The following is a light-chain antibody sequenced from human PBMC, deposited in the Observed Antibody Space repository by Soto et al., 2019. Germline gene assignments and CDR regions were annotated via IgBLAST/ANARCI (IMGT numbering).Light chain of an antibody. Sequence: DIQMTQSPSTLSASVGDRVTITCRASQSIGSLLAWYQQKPGKAPKFLIYMASSLQSGLPSRFSGSGSGTEFTLTIISLQPDDFATYYCHQFSRFPRTFGQGTKV. CDR3: HQFSRFPRT. J-gene: IGKJ1*01. CDR2: MAS. CDR1: QSIGSL. V-gene: IGKV1-5*03.